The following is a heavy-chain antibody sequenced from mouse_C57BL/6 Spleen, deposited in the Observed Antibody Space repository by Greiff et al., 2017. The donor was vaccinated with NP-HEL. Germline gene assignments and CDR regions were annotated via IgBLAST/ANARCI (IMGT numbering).Heavy chain of an antibody. Sequence: QVQLQQSGPELVKPGASVKISCKASGYAFSSSWMNWVKQRPGKGLEWIGRIYPGDGDTNYNGKFKGKATLTADKSSSTAYMQLSSLTSEDSAVYFCARLYDYDGFDYWGQGTTLTVSS. CDR3: ARLYDYDGFDY. CDR1: GYAFSSSW. J-gene: IGHJ2*01. D-gene: IGHD2-4*01. CDR2: IYPGDGDT. V-gene: IGHV1-82*01.